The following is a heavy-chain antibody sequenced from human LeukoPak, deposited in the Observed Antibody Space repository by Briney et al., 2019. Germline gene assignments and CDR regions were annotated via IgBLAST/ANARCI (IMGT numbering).Heavy chain of an antibody. Sequence: SETLSLTCAVSGDSISSRHYYWAWIRQPPGKGLEWIGNVYYSGTTHYNPSLQSRVTISVDTSKNQFSLKVNSVTAADTAMYYCARRDSGGWFHYNWFDPWGQGTLVTVSS. V-gene: IGHV4-39*01. CDR2: VYYSGTT. CDR3: ARRDSGGWFHYNWFDP. D-gene: IGHD2-15*01. J-gene: IGHJ5*02. CDR1: GDSISSRHYY.